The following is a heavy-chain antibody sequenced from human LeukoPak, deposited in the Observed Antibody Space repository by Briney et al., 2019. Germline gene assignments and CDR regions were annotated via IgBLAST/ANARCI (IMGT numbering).Heavy chain of an antibody. CDR2: ISGSGGST. CDR1: GFTFSSYA. V-gene: IGHV3-23*01. D-gene: IGHD6-13*01. Sequence: SGGSLRLSCAASGFTFSSYAMSWVHQAPGKGLEWVSAISGSGGSTYYADSVKGRFTISRDNSKNTLYLQMNSLRAEDTAVYYCAKPISTRIAAAGTSEGVYYGMDVWGQGTTVTVSS. J-gene: IGHJ6*02. CDR3: AKPISTRIAAAGTSEGVYYGMDV.